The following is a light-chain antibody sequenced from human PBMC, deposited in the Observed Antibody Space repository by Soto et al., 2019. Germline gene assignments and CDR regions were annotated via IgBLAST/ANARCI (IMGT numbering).Light chain of an antibody. CDR2: EIN. CDR1: SSDVGAYDY. J-gene: IGLJ1*01. CDR3: SSYTSISTLYV. V-gene: IGLV2-8*01. Sequence: QSVLTQPPSASGSPGQSVTISCTGTSSDVGAYDYVSWYQQHPGKAPKLMIYEINKRPSGVPDRFSGSKSGNTASLTVSGLQAEDEADYYCSSYTSISTLYVFGTGTKVTVL.